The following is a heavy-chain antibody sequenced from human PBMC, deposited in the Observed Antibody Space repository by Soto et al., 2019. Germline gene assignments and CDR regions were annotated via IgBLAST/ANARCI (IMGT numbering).Heavy chain of an antibody. Sequence: QVQLVQSGAEVKKPGSSVKVSCKASGGTFSSYAISWVRQAPGQGLEWMGGIIPIFGTANYAQKFQGRVTITADEHTSTDYMEQSRLRSEDMEVYYCAISARETIVGALMGEGYWGQGTLVTVSS. CDR2: IIPIFGTA. CDR1: GGTFSSYA. CDR3: AISARETIVGALMGEGY. J-gene: IGHJ4*02. D-gene: IGHD3-16*01. V-gene: IGHV1-69*12.